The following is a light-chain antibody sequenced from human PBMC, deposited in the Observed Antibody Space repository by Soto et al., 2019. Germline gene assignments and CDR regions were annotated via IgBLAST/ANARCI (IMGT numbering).Light chain of an antibody. J-gene: IGKJ3*01. Sequence: EIVLTQSPGTLSLSPGERATLSCRASQSVSSSYFAWYQQKPGQAPRLLIYGASSRATGIPDRFSGSGSGTYFAITISRLEPEDFSVYYCQQYGSSFTFGPGTKVDIK. CDR2: GAS. CDR3: QQYGSSFT. V-gene: IGKV3-20*01. CDR1: QSVSSSY.